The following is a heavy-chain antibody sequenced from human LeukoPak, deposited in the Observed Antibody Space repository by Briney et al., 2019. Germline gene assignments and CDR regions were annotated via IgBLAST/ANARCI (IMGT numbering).Heavy chain of an antibody. V-gene: IGHV3-23*01. Sequence: PGGSLRLSCAASGFTFSSYSMNWVCQAPGKGLEWVSAVSGSGSSTYYADYVEGRFTISRDNSKNTLYLQMNSLRAEDTAVYYCARASAEIYYYYMDVWGKGTTVTISS. CDR2: VSGSGSST. D-gene: IGHD5-24*01. J-gene: IGHJ6*03. CDR1: GFTFSSYS. CDR3: ARASAEIYYYYMDV.